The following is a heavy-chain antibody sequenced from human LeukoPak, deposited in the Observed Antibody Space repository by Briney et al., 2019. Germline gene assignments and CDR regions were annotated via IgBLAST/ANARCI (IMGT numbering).Heavy chain of an antibody. J-gene: IGHJ4*02. CDR1: GFTFSSYS. CDR2: ISSSSSYI. Sequence: PGGSLRLSCAASGFTFSSYSMNWVRQAPGKGLEWVSSISSSSSYIYYADSVKGRFTISRDNAKNSLYLQMNSLRAEDTAVYYCARDFGLITTYYYDSSDPNRVDYWGQGTLVTVSS. CDR3: ARDFGLITTYYYDSSDPNRVDY. D-gene: IGHD3-22*01. V-gene: IGHV3-21*01.